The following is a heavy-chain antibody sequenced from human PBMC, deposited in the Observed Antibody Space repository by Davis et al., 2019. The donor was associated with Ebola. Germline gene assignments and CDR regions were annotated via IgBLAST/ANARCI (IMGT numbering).Heavy chain of an antibody. Sequence: SETLSLTCSVSGGSVRSGSYYWNWIRQTPGEGREWVGYIDTTGSTHYNPYRGSRLSMSKDTSKNLFSLKMRSVNAAETAVYYCAGGRFTFGGVIGQKGMDVWGQGARVIVSS. CDR2: IDTTGST. CDR1: GGSVRSGSYY. V-gene: IGHV4-61*01. J-gene: IGHJ6*01. CDR3: AGGRFTFGGVIGQKGMDV. D-gene: IGHD3-16*02.